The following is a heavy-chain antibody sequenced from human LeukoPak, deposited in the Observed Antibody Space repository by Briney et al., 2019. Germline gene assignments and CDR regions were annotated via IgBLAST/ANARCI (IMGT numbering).Heavy chain of an antibody. CDR1: GFTFSNYS. CDR3: ARVRSSWPDQMDY. CDR2: ISSSSSTI. V-gene: IGHV3-48*04. J-gene: IGHJ4*02. Sequence: GALRLSCAASGFTFSNYSMNWVRQAPGEGLGWVSYISSSSSTIYYADSVKGRFTISRDNAKNSLYLQMNSLRAEDTAVYYCARVRSSWPDQMDYWGQGTLVTVSS. D-gene: IGHD6-13*01.